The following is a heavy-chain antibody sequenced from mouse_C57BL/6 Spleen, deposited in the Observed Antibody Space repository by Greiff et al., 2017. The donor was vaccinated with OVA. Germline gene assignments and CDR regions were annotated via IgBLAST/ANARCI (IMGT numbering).Heavy chain of an antibody. CDR1: GYAFSSSW. Sequence: QVQLQQSGPELVKPGASVKISCKASGYAFSSSWMNWVKQRPGKGLEWIGRIYPGDGDTNYNGKFKGKATLTADKSSSTAYMQLSSLTSEDSAVYFCARRRNDPRYFDVWGTGTTVTVSS. J-gene: IGHJ1*03. CDR3: ARRRNDPRYFDV. V-gene: IGHV1-82*01. CDR2: IYPGDGDT.